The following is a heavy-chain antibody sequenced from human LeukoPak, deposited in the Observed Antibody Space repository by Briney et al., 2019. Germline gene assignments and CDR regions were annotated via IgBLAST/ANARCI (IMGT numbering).Heavy chain of an antibody. CDR3: ARGSGSYDS. CDR1: VFSFSSNS. Sequence: PGGSLRLSCAASVFSFSSNSMYWVRQAPWKGLEWVSYISSSSGTIYYADSVKGRFTISRDNAKNSLYLQMNSLRDEDTAVYYCARGSGSYDSWGQGTLVTVSS. J-gene: IGHJ4*02. D-gene: IGHD1-26*01. CDR2: ISSSSGTI. V-gene: IGHV3-48*02.